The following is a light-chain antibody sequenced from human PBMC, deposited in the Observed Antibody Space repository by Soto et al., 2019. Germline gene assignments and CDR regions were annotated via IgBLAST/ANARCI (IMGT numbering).Light chain of an antibody. Sequence: DIVMTQSPDSLAVSLGARATINCKSSQSVLYSSNNKNYLAWYQQKPGQPPKLLIYWASTRASGVPDRFSGSGSGTEFTLTISSLQAEDVAVYYCQHSYTTPLTFGGGTKVEI. V-gene: IGKV4-1*01. CDR1: QSVLYSSNNKNY. CDR2: WAS. J-gene: IGKJ4*01. CDR3: QHSYTTPLT.